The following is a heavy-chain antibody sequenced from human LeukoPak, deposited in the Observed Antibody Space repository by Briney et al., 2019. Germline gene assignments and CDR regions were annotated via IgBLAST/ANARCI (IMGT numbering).Heavy chain of an antibody. Sequence: GGSLRLSCAASGFTVSSNYMSWVRQAPGKGLEWVSVIYSGGSTYYADSVKGRFTISRDSSKNTLYLQMNSLRAEDTAVYYCATPPPTEPTWYFVLGGRATLVTFPS. CDR3: ATPPPTEPTWYFVL. CDR2: IYSGGST. V-gene: IGHV3-66*01. J-gene: IGHJ2*01. D-gene: IGHD1-14*01. CDR1: GFTVSSNY.